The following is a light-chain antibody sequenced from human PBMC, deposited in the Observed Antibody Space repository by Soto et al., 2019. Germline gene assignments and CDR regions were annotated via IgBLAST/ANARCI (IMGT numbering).Light chain of an antibody. CDR1: NIVRKN. CDR3: QVWDSSSDHPV. V-gene: IGLV3-21*04. J-gene: IGLJ2*01. CDR2: YDR. Sequence: SYELTQPPSMSVAQGETATVTCGGNNIVRKNVHWYQEKPGQAPVLVIYYDRDRPSGIPERFSGSNSGNTATLTISRVEAGDEADYYCQVWDSSSDHPVFGGGTKLTVL.